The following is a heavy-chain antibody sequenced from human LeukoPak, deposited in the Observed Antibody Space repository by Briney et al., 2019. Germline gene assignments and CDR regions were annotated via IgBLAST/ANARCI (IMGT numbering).Heavy chain of an antibody. D-gene: IGHD2-21*01. CDR1: GGSISSGDYY. Sequence: SETLSLTCTVSGGSISSGDYYWSWIRQPPGKGLEWIGYIYYSGSTYYNPSLKSRVTISVDTSKNQFSLKLSSVTAADTAVYYCARSDCGGGEELCYMDVWGKGTTVTVSS. CDR3: ARSDCGGGEELCYMDV. J-gene: IGHJ6*03. CDR2: IYYSGST. V-gene: IGHV4-30-4*08.